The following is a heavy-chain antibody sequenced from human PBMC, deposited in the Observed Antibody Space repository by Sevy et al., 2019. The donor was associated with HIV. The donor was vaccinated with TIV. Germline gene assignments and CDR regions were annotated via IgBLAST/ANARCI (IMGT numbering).Heavy chain of an antibody. CDR1: GYTFTSYA. Sequence: ASVMVSCKASGYTFTSYAMHWVRQAPGQRLEWMGWINAGNGNTKYSQKFQGRVTITRDTSASTAYMELSSLRSEDTAVYYCARDQDFWSGYYNYNWFDPWGQGTLVTVSS. CDR3: ARDQDFWSGYYNYNWFDP. V-gene: IGHV1-3*01. D-gene: IGHD3-3*01. CDR2: INAGNGNT. J-gene: IGHJ5*02.